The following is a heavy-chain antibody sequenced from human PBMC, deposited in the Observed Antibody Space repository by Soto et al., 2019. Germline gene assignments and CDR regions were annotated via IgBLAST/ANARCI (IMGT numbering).Heavy chain of an antibody. D-gene: IGHD4-17*01. CDR3: ARSKILGTVTTDDAFDI. Sequence: ASVKVSCKASGYIFIDYYINWVRQAPGQGLEWMGWINPNSGGTKYAEQFQGWVTMTRDTSISTAYMELSRLRSDDTAVYYCARSKILGTVTTDDAFDIWGQGTMLTVSS. CDR1: GYIFIDYY. J-gene: IGHJ3*02. CDR2: INPNSGGT. V-gene: IGHV1-2*04.